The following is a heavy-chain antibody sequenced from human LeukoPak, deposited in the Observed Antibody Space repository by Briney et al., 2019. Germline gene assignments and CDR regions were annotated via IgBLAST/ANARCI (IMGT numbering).Heavy chain of an antibody. D-gene: IGHD2-8*01. CDR1: GFTFSSYG. CDR2: ISGSGGST. J-gene: IGHJ3*02. Sequence: GGTLRLSCAASGFTFSSYGMSWVRQAPGKGLEWVSAISGSGGSTYYADSVKGRFTISRDNANNSLFLQMNTLRGDDTALYYCARVGLLVNGAFDIWGQGTMVTVVS. CDR3: ARVGLLVNGAFDI. V-gene: IGHV3-23*01.